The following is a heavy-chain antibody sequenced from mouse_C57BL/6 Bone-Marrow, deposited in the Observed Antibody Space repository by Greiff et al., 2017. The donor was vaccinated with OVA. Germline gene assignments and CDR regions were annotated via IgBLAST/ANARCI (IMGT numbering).Heavy chain of an antibody. V-gene: IGHV5-15*01. CDR2: ISNLAYSI. J-gene: IGHJ2*01. D-gene: IGHD2-4*01. Sequence: EVQLQESGGGLVQPGGSLKLSCAASGFTFSDYGMAWVRQAPRKGPEWVAFISNLAYSIYYADTVTGRFTISRENAKNTLYLEMSSLRSEDTAMYYCARLYYDYDEGYYFDYWGQGTTLTVSS. CDR1: GFTFSDYG. CDR3: ARLYYDYDEGYYFDY.